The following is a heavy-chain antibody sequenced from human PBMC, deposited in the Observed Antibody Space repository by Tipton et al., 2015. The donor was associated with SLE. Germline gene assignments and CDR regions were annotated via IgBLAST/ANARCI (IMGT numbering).Heavy chain of an antibody. CDR3: AKRTYYYDNSDLAREY. D-gene: IGHD3-22*01. V-gene: IGHV4-38-2*02. Sequence: LRLSCTVSGYSISEGYYWGWIRQPPGKGLEWIANIYNSGNTYYNPSLKSRVTISVDTSKNQFSLKLSSVTAADTAVYYCAKRTYYYDNSDLAREYWGQGTLVTVSS. J-gene: IGHJ4*02. CDR1: GYSISEGYY. CDR2: IYNSGNT.